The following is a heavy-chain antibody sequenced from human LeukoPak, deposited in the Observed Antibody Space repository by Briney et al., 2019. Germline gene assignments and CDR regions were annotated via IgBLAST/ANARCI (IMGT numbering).Heavy chain of an antibody. D-gene: IGHD5-18*01. V-gene: IGHV3-9*01. J-gene: IGHJ4*02. CDR1: GFTFDDYA. CDR2: ISWNSGDI. CDR3: ARARGYSYGYFDS. Sequence: PGGSLRLSCAASGFTFDDYAMQWVRHAPGKGLEWVSGISWNSGDIGYADFVKGRFTISRDNAKNSLYLQMSSLRGEDTALYYCARARGYSYGYFDSWGQGTLVTVSS.